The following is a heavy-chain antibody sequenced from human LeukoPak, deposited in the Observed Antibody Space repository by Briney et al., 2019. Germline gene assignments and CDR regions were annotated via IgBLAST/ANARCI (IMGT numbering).Heavy chain of an antibody. CDR1: GDSISNYY. Sequence: SETLSLTCTVSGDSISNYYWSWIRQPPGKGLEWIGYISYSGRTNYNPSLKSRVTILVDTSKNQFSLKLSSVTAADTAVYYCARVGRGDHTWGSHSFDYWGQGTLVTVSS. V-gene: IGHV4-59*01. CDR3: ARVGRGDHTWGSHSFDY. J-gene: IGHJ4*02. D-gene: IGHD3-16*01. CDR2: ISYSGRT.